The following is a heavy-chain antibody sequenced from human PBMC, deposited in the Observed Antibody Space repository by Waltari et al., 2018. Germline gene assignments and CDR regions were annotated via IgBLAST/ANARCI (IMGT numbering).Heavy chain of an antibody. CDR1: GFPFRDYW. CDR2: IDADGSEI. CDR3: ARGHSAY. V-gene: IGHV3-7*04. J-gene: IGHJ4*02. Sequence: DVHLMESGGTLVQPGGSLRLSCAASGFPFRDYWMPGVRQGPGKGLEWVANIDADGSEIHYADSVRGRFTISRDDPNSSLYLQMDNLRVEDSAVYYCARGHSAYWGQGTLVTVSS. D-gene: IGHD2-21*01.